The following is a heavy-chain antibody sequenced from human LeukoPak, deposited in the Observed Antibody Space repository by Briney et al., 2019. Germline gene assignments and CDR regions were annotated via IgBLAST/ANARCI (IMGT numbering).Heavy chain of an antibody. V-gene: IGHV3-30*02. D-gene: IGHD5-18*01. J-gene: IGHJ6*03. Sequence: PGGSLRLSCAASGFTFSSYGMHWVRQAPGKGLEWVAFIRYDGSNKYYADSVKGRFTISRDNSKNTLYLQMNSLRAEDTAVYYCAKDRGDTAMVDYYYYYMDVWGKGTTVTISS. CDR1: GFTFSSYG. CDR3: AKDRGDTAMVDYYYYYMDV. CDR2: IRYDGSNK.